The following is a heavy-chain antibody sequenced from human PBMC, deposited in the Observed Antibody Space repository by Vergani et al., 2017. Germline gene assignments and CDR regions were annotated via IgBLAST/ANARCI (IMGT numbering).Heavy chain of an antibody. J-gene: IGHJ5*02. V-gene: IGHV4-31*03. Sequence: QVQLQESGPGLVKPSQTLSLTCTVSGGSISSGGYYWSWIRQHPGKGLEWTGYIYYSGSTYYNPSLKSRVTISVDTSKNQFSLKLSSVTAADTAVYYCARVWEYCTNGVCYTRWFDPWGQGTLVTVSS. D-gene: IGHD2-8*01. CDR1: GGSISSGGYY. CDR2: IYYSGST. CDR3: ARVWEYCTNGVCYTRWFDP.